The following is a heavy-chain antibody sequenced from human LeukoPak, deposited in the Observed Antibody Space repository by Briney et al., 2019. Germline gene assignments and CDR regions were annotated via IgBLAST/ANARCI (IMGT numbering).Heavy chain of an antibody. Sequence: SQTLSLTCTVSSGSISSGGYYWNWLRQHPGKGLEWIGYIFYSGSTYYNPSLKSRVTISVDTSKNQFSLKLSSVTAADTGVYYCARVSDTAIPYYGMDVWGQGTTVTVSS. D-gene: IGHD5-18*01. CDR3: ARVSDTAIPYYGMDV. J-gene: IGHJ6*02. CDR2: IFYSGST. CDR1: SGSISSGGYY. V-gene: IGHV4-31*03.